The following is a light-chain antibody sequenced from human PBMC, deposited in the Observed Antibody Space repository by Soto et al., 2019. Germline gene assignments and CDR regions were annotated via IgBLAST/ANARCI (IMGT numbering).Light chain of an antibody. J-gene: IGKJ4*01. Sequence: EIVMTQSPATLSVSPGERVTLSCRATQSVSNKLAWYQQKPGQAPRLLIYGASARVTGVPARFSGSGSGTEFTLTISSLQSEDFVVYYCQQYNDWPRTFGGGTKVEIK. CDR2: GAS. CDR3: QQYNDWPRT. CDR1: QSVSNK. V-gene: IGKV3-15*01.